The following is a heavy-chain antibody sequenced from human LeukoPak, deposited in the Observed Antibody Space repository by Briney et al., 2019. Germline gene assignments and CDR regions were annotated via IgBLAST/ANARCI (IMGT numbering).Heavy chain of an antibody. CDR3: ARDENYGSGSYYNL. D-gene: IGHD3-10*01. CDR2: ISAYNGNT. V-gene: IGHV1-18*01. Sequence: ASVKVSCKASGYTFTSYGISWVRQAPGQGLEWMAWISAYNGNTNYAQKLQGRVTMTTDTSTSTAYMELRSLRSDDTAVYYCARDENYGSGSYYNLWGQGTLVTVSS. CDR1: GYTFTSYG. J-gene: IGHJ5*02.